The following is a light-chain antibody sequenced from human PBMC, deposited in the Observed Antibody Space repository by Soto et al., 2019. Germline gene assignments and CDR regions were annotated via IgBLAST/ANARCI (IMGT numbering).Light chain of an antibody. V-gene: IGLV1-47*02. Sequence: QSVLTQPPSVSGAPGQRVTISCTGSSSNIGAGYAVHWYQHLPGTAPKLLLYSNDQRPSGVADRFSGSKSGTSASLAISGLRSEDEADYYCAAWSGSLSGLVFGGGTKLTVL. CDR1: SSNIGAGYA. CDR2: SND. CDR3: AAWSGSLSGLV. J-gene: IGLJ3*02.